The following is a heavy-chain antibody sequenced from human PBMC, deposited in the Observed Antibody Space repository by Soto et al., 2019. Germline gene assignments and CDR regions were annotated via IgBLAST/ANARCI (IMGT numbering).Heavy chain of an antibody. CDR2: ISAYNGNT. D-gene: IGHD2-15*01. V-gene: IGHV1-18*01. Sequence: ASVKVSCKASGYTFTSYGISWVRQAPGQGLEWMGWISAYNGNTNYAQKLQGRVTMTTDTSTSTAYMELRSLGSDDTAVYYCARALGCSGGSCSSSTFDYWGQGTLVTVSS. CDR1: GYTFTSYG. J-gene: IGHJ4*02. CDR3: ARALGCSGGSCSSSTFDY.